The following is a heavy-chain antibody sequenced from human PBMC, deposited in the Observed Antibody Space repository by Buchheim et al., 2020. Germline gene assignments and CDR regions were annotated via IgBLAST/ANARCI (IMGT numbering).Heavy chain of an antibody. Sequence: EAQLVESGGGLVQPGGSLRLSCAASDFAFNSYDMNWVRQAPGKGLEWVAFITSGGFTTYYADPLEGRFTISRDNAENSLFLQMNSLRAEDTGVYYCARDFSGWYYFDLWGQGT. D-gene: IGHD6-19*01. CDR1: DFAFNSYD. CDR2: ITSGGFTT. V-gene: IGHV3-48*03. CDR3: ARDFSGWYYFDL. J-gene: IGHJ4*02.